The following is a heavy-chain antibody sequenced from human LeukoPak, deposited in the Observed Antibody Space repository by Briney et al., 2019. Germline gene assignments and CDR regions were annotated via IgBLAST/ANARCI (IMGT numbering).Heavy chain of an antibody. CDR1: GGSITSTNHF. Sequence: SETLSLTCSVSGGSITSTNHFGSWIRQPPGEGLEWIAYIRPCGIAWYNPSLTSRAVISTDTSKNQFSLTVNSVSAADTAMYYCAREVDIPVDSDGFDLWGQGTMFTASS. V-gene: IGHV4-30-4*08. D-gene: IGHD5-12*01. CDR3: AREVDIPVDSDGFDL. J-gene: IGHJ3*01. CDR2: IRPCGIA.